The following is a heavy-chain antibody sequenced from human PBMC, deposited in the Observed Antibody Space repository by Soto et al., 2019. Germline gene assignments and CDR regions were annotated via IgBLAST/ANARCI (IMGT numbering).Heavy chain of an antibody. D-gene: IGHD4-17*01. Sequence: EVQVVESGGGLVQPGGSLRLSCAASGYTISSYWMSWVRQAPGKGLEWVANIKKDGSEKYYVDSVKGRFTISRDNAKNSLYLQMNSLIFEDTGVYYCVCYGVSVWGQGTLVTVSP. V-gene: IGHV3-7*01. CDR3: VCYGVSV. CDR1: GYTISSYW. CDR2: IKKDGSEK. J-gene: IGHJ4*02.